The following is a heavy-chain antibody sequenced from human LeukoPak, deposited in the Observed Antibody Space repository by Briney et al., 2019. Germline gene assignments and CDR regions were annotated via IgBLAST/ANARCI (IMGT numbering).Heavy chain of an antibody. CDR3: ARQISDYYYYYIDV. CDR1: GGSISSSHYD. V-gene: IGHV4-39*01. J-gene: IGHJ6*03. Sequence: SETLSLTCTVSGGSISSSHYDWGWIRQTPGKGLEWIGTIYYSGTTYYNPSLESRATISEDTSKNQFSLTLRSVTAADTAVYYCARQISDYYYYYIDVWGKGTTVTVSS. D-gene: IGHD3-10*01. CDR2: IYYSGTT.